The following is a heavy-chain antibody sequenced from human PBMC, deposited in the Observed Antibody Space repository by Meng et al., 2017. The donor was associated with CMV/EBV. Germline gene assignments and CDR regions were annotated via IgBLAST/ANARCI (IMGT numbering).Heavy chain of an antibody. J-gene: IGHJ6*02. CDR2: IYYSGST. CDR3: ARDRVVTRYYYYGMDV. Sequence: SETLSLTCTVSGGSVSSGSYYWSWLRQPPGKGLEWIGYIYYSGSTNYNPSLKSPVTISVDTSKNQFSLKLSSVTAADTAVYYCARDRVVTRYYYYGMDVWGQGTTVTVSS. CDR1: GGSVSSGSYY. V-gene: IGHV4-61*01. D-gene: IGHD4-23*01.